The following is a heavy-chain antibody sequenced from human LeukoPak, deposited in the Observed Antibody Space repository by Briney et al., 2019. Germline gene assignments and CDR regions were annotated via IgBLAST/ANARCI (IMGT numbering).Heavy chain of an antibody. J-gene: IGHJ5*02. D-gene: IGHD2-2*01. CDR3: AKDPREYWSSTSWPNWFDP. CDR2: ISASGGTT. V-gene: IGHV3-23*01. CDR1: GFTFSSYA. Sequence: GGSLRLSCAASGFTFSSYAMSWVRQAPGKGLEWVSSISASGGTTYYADSVKGRFTISRDNSKNTLYLQMLSLRAEDWAIYYCAKDPREYWSSTSWPNWFDPWGQGTLVTVSS.